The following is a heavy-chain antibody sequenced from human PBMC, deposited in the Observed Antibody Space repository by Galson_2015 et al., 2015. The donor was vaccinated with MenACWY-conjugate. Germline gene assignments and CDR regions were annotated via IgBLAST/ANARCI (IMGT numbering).Heavy chain of an antibody. CDR3: VRDPKDIPTTVPMGRVGY. CDR1: GYTFTNYA. Sequence: SVKVSCKASGYTFTNYAINWVRQAPGHGLEWLGWINTNTGNPAYAQAFTGRFVFSLDTSVSTGYLQISSLKAEGAAVYYCVRDPKDIPTTVPMGRVGYWGQGTLVTVSS. CDR2: INTNTGNP. J-gene: IGHJ4*02. V-gene: IGHV7-4-1*02. D-gene: IGHD4-17*01.